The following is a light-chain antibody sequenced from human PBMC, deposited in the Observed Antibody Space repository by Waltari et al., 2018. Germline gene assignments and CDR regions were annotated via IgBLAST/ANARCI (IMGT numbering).Light chain of an antibody. Sequence: QSALTQPASVSGSPGQSITISCTGTSSAVGGYNLVSWYQQHPGKAPKLMIYEGNKRPSGVSNRFSGSKSGNTASLTISGLQGEDEADYHCCSYAGSNTFVVFGGGTKLTVL. V-gene: IGLV2-23*03. CDR3: CSYAGSNTFVV. CDR2: EGN. CDR1: SSAVGGYNL. J-gene: IGLJ3*02.